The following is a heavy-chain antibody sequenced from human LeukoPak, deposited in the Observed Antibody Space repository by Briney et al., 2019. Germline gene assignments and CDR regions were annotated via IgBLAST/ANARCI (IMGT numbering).Heavy chain of an antibody. D-gene: IGHD6-19*01. Sequence: SQTLSLTCAISGDSVSINSAAWNWIRQSPSRGLEWLGRTYYRSKWYKDYAVSVKSRIAINPDTSKSQFSLQLNSVTPEDTAVYYCARQMAGGYWYFDLWGRGTLVTVSS. CDR2: TYYRSKWYK. V-gene: IGHV6-1*01. CDR3: ARQMAGGYWYFDL. CDR1: GDSVSINSAA. J-gene: IGHJ2*01.